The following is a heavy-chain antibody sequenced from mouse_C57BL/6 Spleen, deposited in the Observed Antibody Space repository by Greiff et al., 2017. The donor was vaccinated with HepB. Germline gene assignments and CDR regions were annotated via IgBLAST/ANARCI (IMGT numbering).Heavy chain of an antibody. V-gene: IGHV6-3*01. CDR1: GFTFSNYW. D-gene: IGHD2-1*01. CDR2: IRLKSDNYAT. CDR3: TKDYYGNYGAWFAY. Sequence: EVQGVESGGGLVQPGGSMKLSCVASGFTFSNYWMNWVRQSPEKGLEWVAQIRLKSDNYATHYAESVKGRFTISRDDSKSSVYLQMNNLRAEDTGIYYCTKDYYGNYGAWFAYWGQGTLVTVSA. J-gene: IGHJ3*01.